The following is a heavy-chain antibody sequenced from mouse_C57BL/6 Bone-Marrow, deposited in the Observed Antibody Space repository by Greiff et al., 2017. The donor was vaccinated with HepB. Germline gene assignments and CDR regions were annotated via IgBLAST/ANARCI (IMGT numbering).Heavy chain of an antibody. Sequence: QLQQSGPELVKPGASVKISCKASGYTFTDYYMNWVKQSHGKSLEWIGDINPNNGGTSYNQKFKGKATLTVDKSSSTAYMELRSLTSEDSAVYYCARMGLLDYWGQGTTLTVSS. D-gene: IGHD3-1*01. J-gene: IGHJ2*01. CDR2: INPNNGGT. CDR3: ARMGLLDY. CDR1: GYTFTDYY. V-gene: IGHV1-26*01.